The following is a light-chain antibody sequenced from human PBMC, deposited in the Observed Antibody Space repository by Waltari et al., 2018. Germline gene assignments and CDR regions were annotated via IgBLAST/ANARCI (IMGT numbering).Light chain of an antibody. Sequence: YQQHPGKAPILSIYEVSNRPSGISDRFSGSSSGKTAALTISGVQAEDEADYYCRSSNSSSTSQVFGTGTKVTVL. V-gene: IGLV2-14*01. CDR2: EVS. J-gene: IGLJ1*01. CDR3: RSSNSSSTSQV.